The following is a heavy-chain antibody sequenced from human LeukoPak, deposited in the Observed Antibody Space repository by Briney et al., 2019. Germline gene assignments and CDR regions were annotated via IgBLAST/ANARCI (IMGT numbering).Heavy chain of an antibody. CDR1: GYTFTSYY. CDR3: ARGQCGGDCYTDSVYYFDY. Sequence: ASVKVSCKASGYTFTSYYMHWVRQAPGQGLEWMGIINSSGGSTSYAQKFQGRVTMTRDTSTSTVYMELSSLRSEDTAVYYCARGQCGGDCYTDSVYYFDYWGQGTLVTVSS. J-gene: IGHJ4*02. V-gene: IGHV1-46*01. D-gene: IGHD2-21*02. CDR2: INSSGGST.